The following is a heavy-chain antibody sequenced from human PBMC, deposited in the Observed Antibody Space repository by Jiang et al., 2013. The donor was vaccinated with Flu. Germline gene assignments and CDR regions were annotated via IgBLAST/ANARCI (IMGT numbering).Heavy chain of an antibody. V-gene: IGHV5-51*01. CDR1: GYSFTSYW. CDR2: IYSGDSDT. Sequence: GYSFTSYWIGWVRQMPGKGLEWMGIIYSGDSDTRYSPSFQGQVTISADKSISTAYLQWSSLKASDTAMYYCARHQDVAAAGRTLYYYYGMDVWGQGTTVTVSS. D-gene: IGHD6-13*01. CDR3: ARHQDVAAAGRTLYYYYGMDV. J-gene: IGHJ6*02.